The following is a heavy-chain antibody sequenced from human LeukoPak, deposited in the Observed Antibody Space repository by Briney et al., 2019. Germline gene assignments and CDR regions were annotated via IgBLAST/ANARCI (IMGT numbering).Heavy chain of an antibody. CDR1: GYPFTSYW. D-gene: IGHD5-18*01. V-gene: IGHV5-10-1*01. CDR3: ASDRGYSYGYFDC. CDR2: IEPIVSYT. J-gene: IGHJ4*02. Sequence: GEPLSTPCQCPGYPFTSYWISWVRQTPAQGLEWMGRIEPIVSYTNYRPPFQGDVTTSADKPISTAYLQWSSLKASDTAMYDCASDRGYSYGYFDCWGQGTLVTVSS.